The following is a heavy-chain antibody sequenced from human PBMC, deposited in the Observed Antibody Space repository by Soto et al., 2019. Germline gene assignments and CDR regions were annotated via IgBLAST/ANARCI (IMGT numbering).Heavy chain of an antibody. D-gene: IGHD2-15*01. Sequence: WGSLRLSCAVSGFTVSSNYMIWVRQAPGKGMEWVSVMYSGGSKYYADSVKGRFSISRDNSKNTLYLQMSSLRAEDTAVYYCARDQGCRGGTCPNLLDPWGRGTL. CDR1: GFTVSSNY. CDR2: MYSGGSK. J-gene: IGHJ5*01. V-gene: IGHV3-53*01. CDR3: ARDQGCRGGTCPNLLDP.